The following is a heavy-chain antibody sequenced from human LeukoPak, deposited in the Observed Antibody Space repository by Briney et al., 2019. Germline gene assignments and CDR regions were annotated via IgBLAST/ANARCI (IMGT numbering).Heavy chain of an antibody. J-gene: IGHJ1*01. V-gene: IGHV3-74*01. CDR1: GFTFSNYW. CDR2: IKSDGRT. D-gene: IGHD3-22*01. CDR3: ARAPSEIGGYYPEYFRH. Sequence: QSGGSLRLSCAAAGFTFSNYWVHWVRQAPGKGLVWVSRIKSDGRTDYADSVKGRFTISRDNAKNTVSLQMNSLRAEDTGVYYCARAPSEIGGYYPEYFRHWGQGTLVTVSS.